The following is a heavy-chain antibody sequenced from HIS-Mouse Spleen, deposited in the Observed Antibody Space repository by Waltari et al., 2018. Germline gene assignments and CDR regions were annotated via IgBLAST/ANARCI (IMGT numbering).Heavy chain of an antibody. Sequence: EVQLVESGGGLVKPGGSLRLSCAASGFTFSNAWMSWVRQAQGKGLEWVGRIKSKTDGGTTDYAAPVKGRFTISRDDSKNTLYLQMNSLKTEDTAVYYCSSYSGSVGGYYYYYYGMDVWGQGTTVTVSS. J-gene: IGHJ6*02. D-gene: IGHD1-26*01. V-gene: IGHV3-15*01. CDR3: SSYSGSVGGYYYYYYGMDV. CDR1: GFTFSNAW. CDR2: IKSKTDGGTT.